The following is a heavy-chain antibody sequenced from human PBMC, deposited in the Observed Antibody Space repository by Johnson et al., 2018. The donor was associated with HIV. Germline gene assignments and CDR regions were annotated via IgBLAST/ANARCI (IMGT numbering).Heavy chain of an antibody. V-gene: IGHV3-30*04. CDR1: GFTFSSYA. CDR3: AKDLYSSSWTNDAFDI. D-gene: IGHD6-13*01. Sequence: VQLVESGGGVVQPGRSLRLSCAASGFTFSSYAMHWVRQAPGKGLEWVAVISYDGSNKYYADSVKGRFTISRDNSKNTLYLQMNSLRAEDTAVYYCAKDLYSSSWTNDAFDIWGQGTMVTVSS. CDR2: ISYDGSNK. J-gene: IGHJ3*02.